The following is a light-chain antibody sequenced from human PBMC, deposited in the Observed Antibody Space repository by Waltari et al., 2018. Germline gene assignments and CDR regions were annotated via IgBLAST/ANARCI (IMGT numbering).Light chain of an antibody. V-gene: IGLV7-43*01. CDR3: LLYYSNGPLWV. J-gene: IGLJ3*02. Sequence: QTVVTQEPSLTVSPGGTVTLTCASSTGAVTSDYQPNWSKQKPGQAPTALVYSTSNRHPWTPARFSGSRLGGKAALTLSGVQPEDEAEYYCLLYYSNGPLWVFGGGTKLTVL. CDR2: STS. CDR1: TGAVTSDYQ.